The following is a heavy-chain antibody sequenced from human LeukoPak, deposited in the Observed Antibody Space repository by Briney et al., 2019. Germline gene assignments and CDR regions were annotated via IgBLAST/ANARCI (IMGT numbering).Heavy chain of an antibody. D-gene: IGHD3-16*01. CDR3: AKWPEGAMDYFDY. CDR1: GFTFRDYT. Sequence: GGSLRLSCAASGFTFRDYTMNWVRQAPVKGLEWVSAISGDGTRTYYTDSVKGRFTISRDNSKNTLYLEMSSLRVEDTAIYYCAKWPEGAMDYFDYWGQGTLVTVSS. J-gene: IGHJ4*02. CDR2: ISGDGTRT. V-gene: IGHV3-23*01.